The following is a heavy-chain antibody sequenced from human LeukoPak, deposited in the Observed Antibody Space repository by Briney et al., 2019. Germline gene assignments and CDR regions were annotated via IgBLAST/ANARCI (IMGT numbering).Heavy chain of an antibody. J-gene: IGHJ4*02. Sequence: GGSLRLSCAVSGFTFSSHWMSWVRQAPGKGLEWVANIKQDGSEAYYVDSVKGRFTISRDNAKNSLFLQMNSLRAEDTAVYYCARDGEMPTIYFDYWGQGTLVTVSS. D-gene: IGHD5-24*01. CDR2: IKQDGSEA. CDR3: ARDGEMPTIYFDY. V-gene: IGHV3-7*01. CDR1: GFTFSSHW.